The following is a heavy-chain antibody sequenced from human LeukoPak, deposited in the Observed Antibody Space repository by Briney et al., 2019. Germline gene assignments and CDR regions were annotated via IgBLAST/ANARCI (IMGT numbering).Heavy chain of an antibody. Sequence: PGGSLRLSCAASGFIFRKYGMIWVRQAPGKGLEWVSGIYTNHNTRYADSVKGRFTISRDNSKNTLYLQMDSLRMEDTAVYYCAHLVWEYVGGLDVWGQGTTVTVSS. CDR1: GFIFRKYG. CDR2: IYTNHNT. J-gene: IGHJ6*02. CDR3: AHLVWEYVGGLDV. D-gene: IGHD1-26*01. V-gene: IGHV3-23*05.